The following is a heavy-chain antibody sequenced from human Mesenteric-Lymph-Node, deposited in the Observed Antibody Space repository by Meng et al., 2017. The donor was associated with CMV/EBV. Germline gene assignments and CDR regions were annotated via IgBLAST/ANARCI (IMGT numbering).Heavy chain of an antibody. Sequence: GGSLRLSCTLSGGSIRTSYWSWIRQPPGRGLEWVSAISGSGGSTYYADSVKGRFTISRDNSKNTLYLQMNSLRAEDTAVYYCAKDFGPVPQYYFDYWGQGTLVTVSS. D-gene: IGHD1-14*01. V-gene: IGHV3-23*01. J-gene: IGHJ4*02. CDR3: AKDFGPVPQYYFDY. CDR1: GGSIRTSY. CDR2: ISGSGGST.